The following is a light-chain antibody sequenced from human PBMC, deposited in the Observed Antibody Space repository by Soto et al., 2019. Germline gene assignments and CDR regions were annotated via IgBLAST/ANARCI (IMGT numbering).Light chain of an antibody. CDR3: CSYAGSSVV. CDR2: DVN. V-gene: IGLV2-11*01. J-gene: IGLJ2*01. CDR1: SNDVGGYDY. Sequence: QSALTQPRSVSGSPGQSVTISCTGTSNDVGGYDYVSWYQQHPDKAPKFMIYDVNKRPSGVPDRFSGSKSGNTASLTISGLQAEDDADYYACSYAGSSVVFGGGTKVTVL.